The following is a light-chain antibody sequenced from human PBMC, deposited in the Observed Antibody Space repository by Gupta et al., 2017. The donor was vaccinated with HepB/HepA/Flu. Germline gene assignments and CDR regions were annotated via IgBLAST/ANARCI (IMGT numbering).Light chain of an antibody. CDR3: QQLNSYPLT. CDR1: QDLKSY. J-gene: IGKJ4*01. Sequence: DIQWTQSPSSLSASLGDRVTLTCPARQDLKSYLAWYQQRPGKAPNLLIYAASTWESGVPARFSGSGSGTEFTLTISSLQAEDLATYYCQQLNSYPLTFGGGTKVEIK. V-gene: IGKV1-9*01. CDR2: AAS.